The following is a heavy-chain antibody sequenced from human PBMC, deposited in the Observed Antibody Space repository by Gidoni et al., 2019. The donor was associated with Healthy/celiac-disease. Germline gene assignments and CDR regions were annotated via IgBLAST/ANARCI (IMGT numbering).Heavy chain of an antibody. J-gene: IGHJ5*02. D-gene: IGHD5-18*01. CDR3: AITYSYGAHCWFDP. V-gene: IGHV1-69*01. Sequence: VKMEKSGGEVEKPGESGRVTGKASGGTVSSYAISWVRQAPGQGLEGMGGIIPVFCTANYAQTFQGSVPITPAESPLPAYMELIRPRSAPTAVYYSAITYSYGAHCWFDPLGPVPLVTVSS. CDR1: GGTVSSYA. CDR2: IIPVFCTA.